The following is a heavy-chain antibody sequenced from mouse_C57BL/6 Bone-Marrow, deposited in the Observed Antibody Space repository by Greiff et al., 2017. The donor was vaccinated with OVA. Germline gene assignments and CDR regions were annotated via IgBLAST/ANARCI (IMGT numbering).Heavy chain of an antibody. D-gene: IGHD4-1*01. J-gene: IGHJ2*01. V-gene: IGHV1-50*01. Sequence: QVQLQQPGAELVKPGASVKLSCKASGYTFTSYWMQWVKQRPGQGLEWIGEIDPSDSYTNYNQKFKGKATVTVDKSSSTAYMQLSSLTSEDSAVYYCGLTGYFDYWGQGTTLTVSS. CDR3: GLTGYFDY. CDR2: IDPSDSYT. CDR1: GYTFTSYW.